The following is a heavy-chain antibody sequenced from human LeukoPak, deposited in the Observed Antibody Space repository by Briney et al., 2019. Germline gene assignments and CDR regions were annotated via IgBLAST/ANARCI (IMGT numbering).Heavy chain of an antibody. CDR1: GFTFSNYG. CDR3: AKDRETTASGTFDY. J-gene: IGHJ4*02. Sequence: PGGSLRLSCAASGFTFSNYGMHCVRQAPGKGLEWVAGISEDGINKYYADSVKARFTISRDNSNNTLFLQMNNLRAGDTAVYYCAKDRETTASGTFDYWGQGALVTVSS. CDR2: ISEDGINK. D-gene: IGHD6-13*01. V-gene: IGHV3-30*18.